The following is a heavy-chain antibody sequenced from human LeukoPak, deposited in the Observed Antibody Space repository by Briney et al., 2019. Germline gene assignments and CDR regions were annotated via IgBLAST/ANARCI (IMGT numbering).Heavy chain of an antibody. V-gene: IGHV3-23*01. CDR1: GFPFSTYA. CDR2: ITGSGGFT. J-gene: IGHJ4*02. D-gene: IGHD3-22*01. CDR3: AKGGITMIVVVTMVDY. Sequence: QPGGSLRLSCAASGFPFSTYAMNWVRQAPGKGLEWVSVITGSGGFTQYADSVKGRFTISRDNSKNTVYLQMNSLRAEDTAAYYCAKGGITMIVVVTMVDYWGQGTLVTVSS.